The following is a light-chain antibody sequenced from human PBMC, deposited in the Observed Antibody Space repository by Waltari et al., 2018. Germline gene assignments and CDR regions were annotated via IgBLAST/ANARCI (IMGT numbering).Light chain of an antibody. J-gene: IGLJ7*01. Sequence: QSVLTQPPSVSAAPGQKVTISCSGSSSNIGNNYVSWYQQLPGTAPKLLIYDNKKRTSGIPYRFSGSKSGTSATLGITGLQTGDEADYYCGTWDSSLSAGVFGGGTQLTVL. CDR2: DNK. CDR3: GTWDSSLSAGV. V-gene: IGLV1-51*01. CDR1: SSNIGNNY.